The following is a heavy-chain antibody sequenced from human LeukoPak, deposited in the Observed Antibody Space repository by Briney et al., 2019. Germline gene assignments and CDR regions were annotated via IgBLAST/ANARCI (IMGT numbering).Heavy chain of an antibody. Sequence: GGSLRLSCAASGFTFSSYEMSWGRQAPGEGLEWVSYISGSGNTIYYADSVKGQVIISRDNAKNSLYLQMNSLRAEDAAVYYCARAPWWNGMDVWGKGTTVTVSS. CDR1: GFTFSSYE. D-gene: IGHD2-15*01. CDR3: ARAPWWNGMDV. J-gene: IGHJ6*04. CDR2: ISGSGNTI. V-gene: IGHV3-48*03.